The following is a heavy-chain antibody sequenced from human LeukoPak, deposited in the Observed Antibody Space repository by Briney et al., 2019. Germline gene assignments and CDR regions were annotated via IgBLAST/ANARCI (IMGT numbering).Heavy chain of an antibody. V-gene: IGHV3-21*01. D-gene: IGHD2-2*01. CDR2: ISSSSSYI. CDR1: GFTFSSYS. CDR3: ARGSQIVVVPAAMNY. J-gene: IGHJ4*02. Sequence: GGSLRLSCAASGFTFSSYSMNWVRQAPGKGLEWVSSISSSSSYIYYADSVKGRFTISRDNAKNSLYLQMNSLRAEDTAVYYCARGSQIVVVPAAMNYWGQGTLVTVSS.